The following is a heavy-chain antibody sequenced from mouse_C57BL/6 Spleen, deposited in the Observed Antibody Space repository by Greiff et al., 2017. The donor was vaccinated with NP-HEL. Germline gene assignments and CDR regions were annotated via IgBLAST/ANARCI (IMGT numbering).Heavy chain of an antibody. CDR3: ARGGVFSTTVVAPFDY. J-gene: IGHJ2*01. V-gene: IGHV1-55*01. D-gene: IGHD1-1*01. CDR2: IYPGSGST. CDR1: GYTFTSYW. Sequence: QVQLQQPGAELVKPGASVKMSCKASGYTFTSYWITWVQQRPGQGLEWIGDIYPGSGSTNYNEQFKSKATLTVDTSSSTAYMQLSSLTSEDAAVYYCARGGVFSTTVVAPFDYWGQGTTLTVSS.